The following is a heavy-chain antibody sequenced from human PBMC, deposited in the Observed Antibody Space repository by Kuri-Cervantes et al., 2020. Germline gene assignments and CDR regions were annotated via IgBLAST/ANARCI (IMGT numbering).Heavy chain of an antibody. CDR1: GYTFTMCN. J-gene: IGHJ6*03. V-gene: IGHV1-2*02. CDR3: ARSPRTGGYYYYYMDV. D-gene: IGHD3-10*01. CDR2: INPNSGGT. Sequence: ASVKVSCKASGYTFTMCNITWVRLAPGQGLEWMGWINPNSGGTNYAQKFQGRVTMTRDTSISTAYMELSRLRSDDTAVYYCARSPRTGGYYYYYMDVWGKGTTVTVFS.